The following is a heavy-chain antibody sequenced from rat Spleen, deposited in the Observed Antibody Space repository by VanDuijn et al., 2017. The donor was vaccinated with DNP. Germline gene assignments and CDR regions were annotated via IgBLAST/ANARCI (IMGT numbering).Heavy chain of an antibody. CDR1: GFTFSSYW. V-gene: IGHV5-58*01. CDR2: INTDGGST. D-gene: IGHD1-9*01. Sequence: EVQLVETGGGLVQPGRSLKLSCVASGFTFSSYWMYWIRQAPGKGLEWVSSINTDGGSTYYPDSVKGRFTISRDNAENTVYLQMNSLRSEDTATYYCAKDPTYYGYTGVMDAWGQGASVTVSS. J-gene: IGHJ4*01. CDR3: AKDPTYYGYTGVMDA.